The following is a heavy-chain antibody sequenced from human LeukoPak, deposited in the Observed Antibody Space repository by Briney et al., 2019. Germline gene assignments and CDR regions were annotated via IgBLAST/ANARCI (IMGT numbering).Heavy chain of an antibody. D-gene: IGHD3-16*01. CDR2: FHYSGSN. CDR3: ARQATFGYAYAYYFDL. V-gene: IGHV4-39*01. Sequence: SETLSLTCTVSSDSISSTYYYWGWIRQSPDKGLEWIGTFHYSGSNYYNPSLKSRITLSVDTSKNQFSLSLISVTAADTAVYFCARQATFGYAYAYYFDLWGQGTLVTVSS. J-gene: IGHJ4*02. CDR1: SDSISSTYYY.